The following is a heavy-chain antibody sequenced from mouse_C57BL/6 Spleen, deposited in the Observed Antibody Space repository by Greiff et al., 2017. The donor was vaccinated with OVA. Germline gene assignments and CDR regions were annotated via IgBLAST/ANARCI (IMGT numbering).Heavy chain of an antibody. CDR1: GYSITSGYY. CDR3: ASRGTWFAY. J-gene: IGHJ3*01. D-gene: IGHD3-1*01. V-gene: IGHV3-6*01. CDR2: ISYDGSN. Sequence: EVHLVESGPGLVKPSQSLSLTCSVTGYSITSGYYWNWIRQFPGNKLEWMGYISYDGSNNSNPSLKNRISITRDTSKNQFFLKLNSVTTEDTATYYCASRGTWFAYWGQGTLVTVSA.